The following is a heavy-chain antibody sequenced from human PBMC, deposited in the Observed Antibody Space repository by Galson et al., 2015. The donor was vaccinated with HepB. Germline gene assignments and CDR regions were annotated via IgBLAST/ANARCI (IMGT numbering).Heavy chain of an antibody. J-gene: IGHJ4*02. Sequence: SLRLSCAGSGLTFSRHWMHWVRQAPGKGLEWVASIKPEGTEQVYVDSVKGRFTISRDNAKNSLYLRMNSLRVEDTAVYYCAKDREGGWSFDYWGQGTLVTVSS. V-gene: IGHV3-7*03. CDR3: AKDREGGWSFDY. CDR2: IKPEGTEQ. CDR1: GLTFSRHW. D-gene: IGHD2-15*01.